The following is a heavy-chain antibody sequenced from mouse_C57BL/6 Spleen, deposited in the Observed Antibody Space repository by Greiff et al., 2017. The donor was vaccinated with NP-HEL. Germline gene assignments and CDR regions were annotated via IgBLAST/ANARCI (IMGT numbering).Heavy chain of an antibody. J-gene: IGHJ4*01. V-gene: IGHV3-6*01. CDR3: ARKDYRGAMDY. Sequence: VQLKESGPGLVKPSQSLSLTCSVTGYSITSGYYWNWIRQFPGNKLEWMGYISYDGSNNYNPSLKNRISITRDTSKNQFFLKLNSVTTEDTATYYCARKDYRGAMDYWGQGTSVTVSS. D-gene: IGHD2-14*01. CDR1: GYSITSGYY. CDR2: ISYDGSN.